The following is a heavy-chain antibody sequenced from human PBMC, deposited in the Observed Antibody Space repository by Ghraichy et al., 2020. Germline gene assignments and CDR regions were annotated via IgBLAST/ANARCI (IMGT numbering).Heavy chain of an antibody. V-gene: IGHV4-39*01. CDR1: GGSISSSSYY. Sequence: SETLSLTCTVSGGSISSSSYYWGWIRQPPGKGLEWIGSIYYSGSTYYNPSLKSRVTISVDTSKNQFSLKLSSVTAADTAVYYCARGEVPRRELLTFDPWGQGTLVTVSS. J-gene: IGHJ5*02. D-gene: IGHD1-26*01. CDR2: IYYSGST. CDR3: ARGEVPRRELLTFDP.